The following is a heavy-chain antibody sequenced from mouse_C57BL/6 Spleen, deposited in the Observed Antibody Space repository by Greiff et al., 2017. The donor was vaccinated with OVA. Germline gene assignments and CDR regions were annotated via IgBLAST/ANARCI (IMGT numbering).Heavy chain of an antibody. V-gene: IGHV5-6*01. CDR3: ARHGGGNYFDY. J-gene: IGHJ2*01. Sequence: EVHLVESGGDLVKPGGSLKLSCAASGFTFSSYGMSWVRQTPDKRLEWVATISSGGSYTYYPDSVKGRFTISRDNAKNTLYLQMSSLKSEDTAMYYCARHGGGNYFDYWGQGTTLTVSS. CDR1: GFTFSSYG. CDR2: ISSGGSYT.